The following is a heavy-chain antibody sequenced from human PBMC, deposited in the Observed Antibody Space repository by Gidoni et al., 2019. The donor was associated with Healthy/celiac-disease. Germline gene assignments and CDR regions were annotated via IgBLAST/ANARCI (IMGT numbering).Heavy chain of an antibody. V-gene: IGHV3-49*03. J-gene: IGHJ5*02. CDR2: SRSKAYGGTT. CDR1: GFTFGDYA. CDR3: TRDLVSGIQLWFHWFDP. D-gene: IGHD5-18*01. Sequence: EVQLVESGGGLVQPGRSLRLSCTASGFTFGDYAMSWFRQAPGKGLEWVGFSRSKAYGGTTEYAASVKGRFTISRDDSKSIAYLQMNSLKTEDTAVYYCTRDLVSGIQLWFHWFDPWGQGTLVTVSS.